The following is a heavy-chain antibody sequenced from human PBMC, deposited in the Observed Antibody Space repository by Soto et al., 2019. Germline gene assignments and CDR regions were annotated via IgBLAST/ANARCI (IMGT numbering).Heavy chain of an antibody. Sequence: SETLSLTCAVYGGSFSGYQWTWIRQFPGKGLEWIGEINYSGTTNYNPSLKRRVTMSVDTSKNQFSLKLTSLTAADTAVYYCARGVGGDVAPWSQGTLVT. CDR2: INYSGTT. CDR1: GGSFSGYQ. V-gene: IGHV4-34*01. CDR3: ARGVGGDVAP. D-gene: IGHD3-16*01. J-gene: IGHJ5*02.